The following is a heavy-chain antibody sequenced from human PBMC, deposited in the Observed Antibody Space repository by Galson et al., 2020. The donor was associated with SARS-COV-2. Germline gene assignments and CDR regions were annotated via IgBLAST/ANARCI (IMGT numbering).Heavy chain of an antibody. V-gene: IGHV3-30-3*01. Sequence: GESLKISCAASGFTFSSYAMHWVRQAPGKGLEWVAVISYDGSNKYYADSVKGRFTISRDNSKNTLYLQMNSLRAEDTAVYYCAKDCYNFDYFDYWGQGTLVTVSS. CDR1: GFTFSSYA. D-gene: IGHD5-12*01. CDR3: AKDCYNFDYFDY. CDR2: ISYDGSNK. J-gene: IGHJ4*02.